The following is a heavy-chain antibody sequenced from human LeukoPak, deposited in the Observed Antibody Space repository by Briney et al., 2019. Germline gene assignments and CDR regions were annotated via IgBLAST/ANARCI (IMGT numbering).Heavy chain of an antibody. V-gene: IGHV1-69*06. CDR1: GGTFSNYA. CDR3: ARAPLYCGGDCYLYYFDY. D-gene: IGHD2-21*02. J-gene: IGHJ4*02. CDR2: FIPMFGTA. Sequence: ASVTVSCKTSGGTFSNYAFNWVRQAPGQGLEWMGGFIPMFGTANYAQKFQGRVMITADKSTSTAYMELTSLRSEDTAVYYCARAPLYCGGDCYLYYFDYWGQGTLVTVSS.